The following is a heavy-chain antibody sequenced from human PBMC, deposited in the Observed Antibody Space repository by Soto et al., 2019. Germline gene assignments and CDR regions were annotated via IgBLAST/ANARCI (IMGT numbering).Heavy chain of an antibody. Sequence: EVQLVESGGGLVKPGGSLRLSCAASGFTFINSWMSWVRQAPGKGLEWVGRIKGKTDGVTTDYAAPVKGRFTISRDDSNNLLYLQMHSLKTEDTAVYYCTTGVINTVFYYDGMDVWGPGTTVTVAS. CDR2: IKGKTDGVTT. J-gene: IGHJ6*02. CDR1: GFTFINSW. CDR3: TTGVINTVFYYDGMDV. V-gene: IGHV3-15*01. D-gene: IGHD4-4*01.